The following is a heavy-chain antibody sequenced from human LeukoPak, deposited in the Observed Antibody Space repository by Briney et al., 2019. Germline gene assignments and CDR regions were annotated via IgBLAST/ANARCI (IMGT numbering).Heavy chain of an antibody. CDR3: TRTWGDDYVWGSYRHNFDY. Sequence: GGSLRLSCAASGFIFRDSAMHWVRQASGKGLEWVGRIRSKANTYATAYAASVQGRFTIFRDDSEDTAYLQMNSLKTEDTAFYYCTRTWGDDYVWGSYRHNFDYWGQGALVTVSS. V-gene: IGHV3-73*01. J-gene: IGHJ4*02. D-gene: IGHD3-16*02. CDR2: IRSKANTYAT. CDR1: GFIFRDSA.